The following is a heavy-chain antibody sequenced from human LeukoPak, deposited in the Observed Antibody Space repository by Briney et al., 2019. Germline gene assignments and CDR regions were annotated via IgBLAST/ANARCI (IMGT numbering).Heavy chain of an antibody. CDR2: IYSGGST. V-gene: IGHV3-53*01. CDR3: SITIPSFDY. D-gene: IGHD3-3*01. Sequence: GESLRLSCAASGFTVSSNYMSWVRQAPGKGLEWVSVIYSGGSTYYADSVKGRFTISRDNSKNMLYLQMNSLRAEDTAVYYCSITIPSFDYWGQGTMSPSPQ. J-gene: IGHJ4*02. CDR1: GFTVSSNY.